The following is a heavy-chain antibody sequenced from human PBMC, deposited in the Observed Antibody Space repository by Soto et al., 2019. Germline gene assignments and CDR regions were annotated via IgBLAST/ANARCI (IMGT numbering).Heavy chain of an antibody. CDR2: TYYRSKWEY. CDR1: GDSVSTNSAT. Sequence: PSQTLSLTCAISGDSVSTNSATWDWIRQSPSRGLEWLGRTYYRSKWEYDYAASVKGRIKINPDTSKTQVSLHLDSVTPEDTAVYYCANTNRQWLVDYFDYWGQGTLVTVSS. V-gene: IGHV6-1*01. D-gene: IGHD6-19*01. J-gene: IGHJ4*02. CDR3: ANTNRQWLVDYFDY.